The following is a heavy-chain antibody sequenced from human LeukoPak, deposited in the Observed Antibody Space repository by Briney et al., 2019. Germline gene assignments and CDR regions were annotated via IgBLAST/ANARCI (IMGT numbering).Heavy chain of an antibody. D-gene: IGHD4-17*01. V-gene: IGHV3-23*01. CDR1: GFNFHNYV. J-gene: IGHJ4*02. Sequence: GGSLRLSCAASGFNFHNYVMTWVRQAPGNGLEWVSTIGTIGNTYYADSVKGRFTISKDNSKNTLYLQMHSLRAEDTALYYCTKGAHGDYDYWGQGTLVTVSS. CDR2: IGTIGNT. CDR3: TKGAHGDYDY.